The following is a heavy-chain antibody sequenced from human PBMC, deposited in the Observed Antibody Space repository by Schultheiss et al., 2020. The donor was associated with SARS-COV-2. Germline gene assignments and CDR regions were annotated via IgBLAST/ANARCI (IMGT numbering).Heavy chain of an antibody. CDR1: GGSISSYY. CDR2: INHSGST. V-gene: IGHV4-34*01. D-gene: IGHD3-3*01. Sequence: GSLRLSCTVSGGSISSYYWSWIRQPPGKGLEWIGEINHSGSTNYNPSLKSRVTISVDTSKNQFSLKLSSVTAADTAVYYCARANVVLRFLELYGSGYYYGMDVWGQGTTVTVSS. J-gene: IGHJ6*02. CDR3: ARANVVLRFLELYGSGYYYGMDV.